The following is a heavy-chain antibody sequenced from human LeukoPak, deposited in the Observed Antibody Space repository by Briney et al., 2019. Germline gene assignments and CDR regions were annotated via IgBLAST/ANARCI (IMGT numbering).Heavy chain of an antibody. J-gene: IGHJ4*02. CDR3: AKDWGRGYSYGSDY. CDR2: IRYDGSNK. D-gene: IGHD5-18*01. CDR1: GLTFSSYG. Sequence: GGSLRLSCAASGLTFSSYGLHWVRQAPDKGLEWVAVIRYDGSNKYYADSVKGRFTISRDNSKNTLYLQMNSLRAEDTAVYYCAKDWGRGYSYGSDYWGQGTLVTVSS. V-gene: IGHV3-30*02.